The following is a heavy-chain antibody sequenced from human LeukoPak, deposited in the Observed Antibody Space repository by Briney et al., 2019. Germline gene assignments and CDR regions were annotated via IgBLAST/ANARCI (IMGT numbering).Heavy chain of an antibody. CDR1: GGSISSGGYY. V-gene: IGHV4-39*07. CDR2: IYYSGST. D-gene: IGHD6-13*01. CDR3: ARERSSSLGYFQH. Sequence: SSETLSLTCTVSGGSISSGGYYWSWIRQPPGKGLEWIGSIYYSGSTYYNPSLKSRVTISVDTSENQFSLKLSSVTAADTAVYYCARERSSSLGYFQHWGQGTLVTVSS. J-gene: IGHJ1*01.